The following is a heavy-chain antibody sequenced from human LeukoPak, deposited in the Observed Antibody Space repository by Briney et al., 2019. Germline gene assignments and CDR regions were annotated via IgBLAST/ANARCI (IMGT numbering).Heavy chain of an antibody. D-gene: IGHD6-19*01. CDR2: ISGGGSNT. Sequence: GGSLRLSCAASGFTFSTYAMSWVRQAPGKGLEWVSAISGGGSNTYYADSVKGRFTISRDNSKNTLYLQMNSLGAEDTAVYYCAKGLSSSGRRGIDYWGQGTLVTVSS. V-gene: IGHV3-23*01. J-gene: IGHJ4*02. CDR3: AKGLSSSGRRGIDY. CDR1: GFTFSTYA.